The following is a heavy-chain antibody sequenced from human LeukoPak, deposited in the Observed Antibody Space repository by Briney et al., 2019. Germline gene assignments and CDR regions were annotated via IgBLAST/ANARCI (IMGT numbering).Heavy chain of an antibody. J-gene: IGHJ6*03. CDR2: ISWYSDNI. V-gene: IGHV3-9*03. Sequence: GGSLRLSCAASGFTFEDFAMHWVRKTPGKGLEWVSGISWYSDNIGYAVSVMGRFTISRDNAKNTLYLEMNNLRPEDMGLYYCAKASNIASPYSHIDVWGKGTTVAVSS. CDR1: GFTFEDFA. D-gene: IGHD2-21*01. CDR3: AKASNIASPYSHIDV.